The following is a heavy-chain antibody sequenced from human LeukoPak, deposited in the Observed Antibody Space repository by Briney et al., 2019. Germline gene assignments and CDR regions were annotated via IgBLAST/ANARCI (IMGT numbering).Heavy chain of an antibody. J-gene: IGHJ4*02. V-gene: IGHV4-34*01. Sequence: SETLSLTCAVYGGSFSGYYWSWIRQPPGKGLEWIGEINHSGSTNYNPSLKSRVTISVDTSKNQFSLKLSSVTAADTAVYYCARHSGKGFDYWGQGTLVTVSS. CDR3: ARHSGKGFDY. CDR2: INHSGST. CDR1: GGSFSGYY. D-gene: IGHD3-10*01.